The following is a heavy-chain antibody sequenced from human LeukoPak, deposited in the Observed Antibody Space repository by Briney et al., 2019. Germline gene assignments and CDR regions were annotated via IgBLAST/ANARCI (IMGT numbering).Heavy chain of an antibody. CDR3: ARSSRGYSYGYFDY. V-gene: IGHV3-66*02. D-gene: IGHD5-18*01. Sequence: GGSLRLSCAASGFTFSSYAMSWVRQAPGKGLEWVSVIHSGGSTYYANSVKGRFTISRDNSKNMLHLQMNSLRAEDTAVYYCARSSRGYSYGYFDYWGQGTLVTVSS. CDR2: IHSGGST. CDR1: GFTFSSYA. J-gene: IGHJ4*02.